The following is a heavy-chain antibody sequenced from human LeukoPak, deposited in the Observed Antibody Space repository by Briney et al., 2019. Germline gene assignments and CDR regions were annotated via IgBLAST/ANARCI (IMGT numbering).Heavy chain of an antibody. D-gene: IGHD3-10*01. V-gene: IGHV3-7*01. J-gene: IGHJ4*02. CDR2: IDPDGSEK. Sequence: GRSLRLSCAASGFTFNSYWMSWVRQAPGKGLEWVANIDPDGSEKQYGDSVKGRFTTSRDNAKKSLYLQMNSLRAEDTAIYYCARIYYFGDNNWRYFDNWGQGTLVTVSS. CDR3: ARIYYFGDNNWRYFDN. CDR1: GFTFNSYW.